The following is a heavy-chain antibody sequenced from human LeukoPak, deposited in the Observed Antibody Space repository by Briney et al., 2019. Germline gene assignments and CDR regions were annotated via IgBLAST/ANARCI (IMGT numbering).Heavy chain of an antibody. J-gene: IGHJ4*02. D-gene: IGHD6-19*01. V-gene: IGHV4-59*02. CDR1: GGSVSGHY. Sequence: PSETLSLTCAVSGGSVSGHYWDWIRQPRGRGLEWIGYIYASGSTNYNPSLKSRVTISVDTSENHFSLKLTSVTAADTAVYYCAREAPGGSGWTYFDYWGQGSLVTVSS. CDR2: IYASGST. CDR3: AREAPGGSGWTYFDY.